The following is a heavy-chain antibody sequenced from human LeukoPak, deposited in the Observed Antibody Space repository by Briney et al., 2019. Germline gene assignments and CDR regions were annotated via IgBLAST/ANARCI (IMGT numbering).Heavy chain of an antibody. CDR3: ARDPGDYGLGASDY. CDR2: IKQDGSEK. J-gene: IGHJ4*02. V-gene: IGHV3-7*03. Sequence: GGSLRLSCAASGFTFSSYWMSWVRQAPGKGLEWVANIKQDGSEKYYVDSVKGRFTISRDNAKNSLHLQMNSLRAEDTAVYYCARDPGDYGLGASDYWGQGTLVTVSS. CDR1: GFTFSSYW. D-gene: IGHD4-17*01.